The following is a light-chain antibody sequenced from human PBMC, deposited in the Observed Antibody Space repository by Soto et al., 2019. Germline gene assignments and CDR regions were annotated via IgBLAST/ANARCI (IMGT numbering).Light chain of an antibody. J-gene: IGLJ3*02. CDR2: RNN. CDR1: SSNIGSNY. V-gene: IGLV1-47*01. CDR3: AAWDDSLSGHWV. Sequence: QAVLTQPPSASGTPGRRVTISCSGSSSNIGSNYVYWYQQLPGTAPKLLIYRNNQRPSGVPDRFSGSKSGTSASLAISGLRSEDEADYYCAAWDDSLSGHWVFGGGTKLTVL.